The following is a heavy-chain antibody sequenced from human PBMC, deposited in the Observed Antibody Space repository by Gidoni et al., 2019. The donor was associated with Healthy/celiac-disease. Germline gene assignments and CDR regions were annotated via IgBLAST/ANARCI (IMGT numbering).Heavy chain of an antibody. V-gene: IGHV3-21*01. D-gene: IGHD2-2*01. J-gene: IGHJ6*02. Sequence: EVQLVESGGGLVKPGGSLRLSCAASGFTFSSYSLNWVRQAPGKGLEWVSSISSSSSYIYYADSVKGRFTISRDNAKNSLYLQMNSLRAEDTAVYYCARDAPAGRMDVWGQGTTVTVSS. CDR1: GFTFSSYS. CDR3: ARDAPAGRMDV. CDR2: ISSSSSYI.